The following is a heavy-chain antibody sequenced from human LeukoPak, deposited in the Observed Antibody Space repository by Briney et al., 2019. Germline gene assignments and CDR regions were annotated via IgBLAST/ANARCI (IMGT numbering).Heavy chain of an antibody. V-gene: IGHV3-49*03. Sequence: GGSLRLSCTASGFTFGDYAMSWFRQAPGKGLEWVGFIRSKAYGGTTEYAASVKGRFTISRDDSKSIAYLQMNSLRTEDTAVHYCTRSRRVYCGGDCYSFDYWGQGTLVTVSS. D-gene: IGHD2-21*02. CDR2: IRSKAYGGTT. J-gene: IGHJ4*02. CDR3: TRSRRVYCGGDCYSFDY. CDR1: GFTFGDYA.